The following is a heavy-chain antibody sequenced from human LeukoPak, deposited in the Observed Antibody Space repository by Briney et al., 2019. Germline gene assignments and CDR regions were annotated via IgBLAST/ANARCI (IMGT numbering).Heavy chain of an antibody. Sequence: GGSLRLSCVASGLTFSDHYMDWVRQAPGKGLEWVGRSRNRANSYATEYAPSVKGRFTISREGTKNLLYLQMNSLKTEDTAVYYCARAPPIGVTYSFDYWGQGTLVTVSS. CDR3: ARAPPIGVTYSFDY. V-gene: IGHV3-72*01. D-gene: IGHD2-21*02. CDR1: GLTFSDHY. J-gene: IGHJ4*02. CDR2: SRNRANSYAT.